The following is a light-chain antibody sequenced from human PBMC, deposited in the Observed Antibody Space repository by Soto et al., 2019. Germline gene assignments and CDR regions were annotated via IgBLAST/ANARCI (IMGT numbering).Light chain of an antibody. Sequence: QSVLTQPPSVSGAPGQRVTISCTGSSSNIGTDYGVHWYQQLPGTSPKLLIYGNNNRPSGVPDRFSGSKSGTSASLAITGLQAEDEADYYCPSYDSSLSGSVFGGGTKLTVL. V-gene: IGLV1-40*01. CDR3: PSYDSSLSGSV. CDR1: SSNIGTDYG. CDR2: GNN. J-gene: IGLJ2*01.